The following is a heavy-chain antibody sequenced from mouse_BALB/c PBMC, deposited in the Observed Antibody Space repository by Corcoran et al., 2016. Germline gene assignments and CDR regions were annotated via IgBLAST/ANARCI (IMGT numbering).Heavy chain of an antibody. V-gene: IGHV1-26*01. CDR2: INPYNGAT. J-gene: IGHJ2*01. CDR3: ARSYYYGSSYVDE. D-gene: IGHD1-1*01. Sequence: EVQLQQSGPELVKPGASVKISCKASGYSFTGYYMHWVKQSHVKSLEWIGRINPYNGATSYNQTFKDKASLTVDKSSSTAYMELPSLTSEDSAGEYRARSYYYGSSYVDEWGQGTTLTVSA. CDR1: GYSFTGYY.